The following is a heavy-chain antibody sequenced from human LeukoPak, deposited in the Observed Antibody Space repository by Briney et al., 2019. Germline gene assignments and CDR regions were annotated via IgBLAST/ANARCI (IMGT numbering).Heavy chain of an antibody. J-gene: IGHJ6*02. Sequence: GGSLRLSCAASGFTFSSYSMNWVRQAPGKGLERVSFISSSSITIYYADSVKGRFTISRDNAKNSLYLQMNSLRAEDTAVYYCARDSVADLYYYYYGMDVWGQGTTVTVSS. V-gene: IGHV3-48*04. CDR1: GFTFSSYS. D-gene: IGHD6-19*01. CDR3: ARDSVADLYYYYYGMDV. CDR2: ISSSSITI.